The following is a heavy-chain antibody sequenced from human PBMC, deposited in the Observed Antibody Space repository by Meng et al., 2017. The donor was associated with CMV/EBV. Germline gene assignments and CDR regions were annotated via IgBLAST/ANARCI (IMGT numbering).Heavy chain of an antibody. CDR3: ARGRYYDSSGYYDY. CDR2: ISSSGSTI. CDR1: GFTFSSYE. V-gene: IGHV3-48*03. J-gene: IGHJ4*02. D-gene: IGHD3-22*01. Sequence: GGSLRLSCAASGFTFSSYEMNWVRQAPGKGLEWVSYISSSGSTIYYADSVKGRFTISRDNAKNSLHLQMNSLRAEDTAVYYCARGRYYDSSGYYDYWGQGTLVTVSS.